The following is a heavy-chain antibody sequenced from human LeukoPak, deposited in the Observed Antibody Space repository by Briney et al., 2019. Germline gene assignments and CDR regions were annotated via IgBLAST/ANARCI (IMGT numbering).Heavy chain of an antibody. V-gene: IGHV3-66*02. Sequence: GGSLRLSCAASGFTFSSNYMSWVRQAPGKGLEWVSVIYSGGSTYYADSVKGRFTIFRDNSKNTLYLQMNSLRAEETAVYYCARYPRVGATNYYYYMDVWGKGTTVTVSS. CDR3: ARYPRVGATNYYYYMDV. J-gene: IGHJ6*03. D-gene: IGHD1-26*01. CDR2: IYSGGST. CDR1: GFTFSSNY.